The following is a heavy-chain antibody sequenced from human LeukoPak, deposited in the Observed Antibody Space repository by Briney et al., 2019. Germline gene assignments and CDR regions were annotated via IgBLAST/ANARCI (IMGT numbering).Heavy chain of an antibody. CDR2: ISSGGTGK. Sequence: GGSLRPSCAASGFTFSSYEMNWVRQAPGKGLEWVSYISSGGTGKYYADSVKGRFTISRDNAKNSLYLQMNSLRAEDTAIYYCARVINFYYYMDVSGKGTRSPSP. V-gene: IGHV3-48*03. D-gene: IGHD2/OR15-2a*01. J-gene: IGHJ6*03. CDR3: ARVINFYYYMDV. CDR1: GFTFSSYE.